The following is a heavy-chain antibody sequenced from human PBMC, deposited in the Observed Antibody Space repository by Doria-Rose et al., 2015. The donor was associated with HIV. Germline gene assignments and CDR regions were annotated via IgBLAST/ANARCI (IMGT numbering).Heavy chain of an antibody. CDR2: MFSDDER. J-gene: IGHJ4*02. CDR1: GVSLSSPGMG. Sequence: SGPVLVKPTETLTLTCTVSGVSLSSPGMGVSWIRQPPGKALEWLANMFSDDERSYKTSLKSRLTISRGTSKSQVVLTMTDMDPVDTATYYCARIKSSRWYHKYYFDFWGQGTLVIVSA. D-gene: IGHD6-13*01. CDR3: ARIKSSRWYHKYYFDF. V-gene: IGHV2-26*01.